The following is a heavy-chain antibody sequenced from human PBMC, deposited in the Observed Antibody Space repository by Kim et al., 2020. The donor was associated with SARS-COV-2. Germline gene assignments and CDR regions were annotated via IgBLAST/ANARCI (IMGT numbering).Heavy chain of an antibody. D-gene: IGHD2-8*01. CDR3: ASTARWVYANYYYYYIDA. V-gene: IGHV4-59*08. Sequence: SETLSLTCTVSGGSISSYYWSWIRQPPGKGLEWIGHIYYSGSTNYNPSLKSRVTISVDTSKNQFSLKPSSVTAADTAAYYCASTARWVYANYYYYYIDA. J-gene: IGHJ6*03. CDR2: IYYSGST. CDR1: GGSISSYY.